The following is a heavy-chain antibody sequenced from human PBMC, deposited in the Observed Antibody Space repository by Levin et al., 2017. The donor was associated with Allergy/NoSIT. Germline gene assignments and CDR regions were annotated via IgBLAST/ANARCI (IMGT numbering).Heavy chain of an antibody. D-gene: IGHD1/OR15-1a*01. CDR2: INHSGRT. CDR1: GGSLTGYY. J-gene: IGHJ6*02. V-gene: IGHV4-34*01. CDR3: ATGLSSIGERLWEQSPLPSV. Sequence: SQTLSLTCVVSGGSLTGYYWSWIRQSPGKGLEWIGEINHSGRTNYKSSLKSRVTISLDTAKNQFSLNLRSVTAADTAVYYCATGLSSIGERLWEQSPLPSVWGQGTTVTVSS.